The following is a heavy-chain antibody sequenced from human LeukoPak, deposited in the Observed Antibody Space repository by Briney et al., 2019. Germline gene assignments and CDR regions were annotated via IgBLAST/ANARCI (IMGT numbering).Heavy chain of an antibody. CDR2: ISWNSGSI. CDR3: AKDSGYSYGEYDY. CDR1: GFTFDDYA. D-gene: IGHD5-18*01. J-gene: IGHJ4*02. V-gene: IGHV3-9*01. Sequence: GGSLRLSCAASGFTFDDYAIHWVRQAPGKGLEWVSGISWNSGSIGYADSVKGRFTISRDNAKNSLYLQMNSLRAEDTALYYCAKDSGYSYGEYDYWGQGTLVTVSS.